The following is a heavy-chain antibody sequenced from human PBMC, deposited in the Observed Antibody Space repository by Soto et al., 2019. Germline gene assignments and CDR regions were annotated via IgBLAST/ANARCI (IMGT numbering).Heavy chain of an antibody. V-gene: IGHV5-10-1*01. CDR3: ASSSSSWFGSWYYYGMDV. CDR1: GYSFTRYW. J-gene: IGHJ6*02. D-gene: IGHD6-13*01. Sequence: GESLTICCKGSGYSFTRYWIIWVLQMPGKGLEWMGRIDPSDSYTNYSPSFQGHVTISADKSISTAYLQWSRLKASDTAMYYCASSSSSWFGSWYYYGMDVWGQGTTVTVSS. CDR2: IDPSDSYT.